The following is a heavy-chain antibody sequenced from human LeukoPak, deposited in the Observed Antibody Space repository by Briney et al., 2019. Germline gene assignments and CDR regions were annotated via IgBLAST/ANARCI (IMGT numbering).Heavy chain of an antibody. CDR3: ARGPAAINYYYYMDV. Sequence: GGSLRLSCATSGFNFDDYGMSWVRQVPGKGLEWVSGIYWNGASTGYADSVKGRFTISRDSAKNSLYLQMNSLRVEDTALYHCARGPAAINYYYYMDVWGKGTTVTVSS. CDR2: IYWNGAST. V-gene: IGHV3-20*01. J-gene: IGHJ6*03. D-gene: IGHD2-2*02. CDR1: GFNFDDYG.